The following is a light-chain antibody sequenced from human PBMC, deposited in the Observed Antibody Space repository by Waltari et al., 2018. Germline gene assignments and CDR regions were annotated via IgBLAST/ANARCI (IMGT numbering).Light chain of an antibody. CDR2: VAA. CDR3: MQALQIPYT. Sequence: IVMTQSPLSLPVTPGEPASISCRSTESLLQTNGYNYVNWYLQRPGQSAQLPFYVAASRPSVVPDRLSGSGSGTDVTLRISRVEAEDVGVYCCMQALQIPYTVGPGTKLEIK. V-gene: IGKV2-28*01. CDR1: ESLLQTNGYNY. J-gene: IGKJ2*01.